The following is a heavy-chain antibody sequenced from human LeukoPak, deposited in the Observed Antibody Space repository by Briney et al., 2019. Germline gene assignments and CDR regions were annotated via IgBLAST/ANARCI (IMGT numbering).Heavy chain of an antibody. CDR3: ARGSVLRYFDWLPHSYFDY. V-gene: IGHV4-31*03. D-gene: IGHD3-9*01. CDR2: IYYSGST. CDR1: GGSISSGGYY. J-gene: IGHJ4*02. Sequence: SETLSLTCTVSGGSISSGGYYWSWIRQHPGKGLEWIGYIYYSGSTYYNPSLKSRVTISVDTSKNQFSLKLSSVTAADTAVYYCARGSVLRYFDWLPHSYFDYWGQGTLVTVSS.